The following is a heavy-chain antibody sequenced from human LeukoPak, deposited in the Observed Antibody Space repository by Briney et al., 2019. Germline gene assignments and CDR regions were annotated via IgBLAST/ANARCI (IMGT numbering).Heavy chain of an antibody. CDR2: IYYSGST. CDR3: ARGRGPYYFDY. J-gene: IGHJ4*02. CDR1: GASISSRNYY. V-gene: IGHV4-61*05. Sequence: SETLSLTCTVSGASISSRNYYWGWIRQPPGKGLEWIGYIYYSGSTNYNPSLKSRVTISVDTSKNQFSLKLSSVTAADTAVYYCARGRGPYYFDYWGQGTLVTVSS.